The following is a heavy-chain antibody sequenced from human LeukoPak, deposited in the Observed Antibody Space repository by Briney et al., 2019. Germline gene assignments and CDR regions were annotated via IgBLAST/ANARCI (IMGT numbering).Heavy chain of an antibody. V-gene: IGHV3-48*04. CDR1: GFTFSSYS. CDR2: ISNSGTII. CDR3: ARDGSGSFTTDWFDT. D-gene: IGHD1-26*01. Sequence: GGSPRLSCAASGFTFSSYSMNWVRQAPGKGLEWVSYISNSGTIIEYIDSVKGRFTISRDNARNSLYLEINSLRVEDTAVYYCARDGSGSFTTDWFDTWGQGTLVTVSS. J-gene: IGHJ5*02.